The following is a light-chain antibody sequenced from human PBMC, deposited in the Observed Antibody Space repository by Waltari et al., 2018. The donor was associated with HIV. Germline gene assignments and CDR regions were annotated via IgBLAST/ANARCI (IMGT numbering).Light chain of an antibody. CDR3: CSYAGSSTFGV. CDR1: SSDVGSYNL. CDR2: EVS. Sequence: QSALTQPASVSGSPGQSITIPCTGTSSDVGSYNLVSCYQQHPGKAPKLMIYEVSKRPSGVSNRFSGSKSGNTASLTISGLQAEDEADYYCCSYAGSSTFGVFGGGTKLTVL. J-gene: IGLJ2*01. V-gene: IGLV2-23*02.